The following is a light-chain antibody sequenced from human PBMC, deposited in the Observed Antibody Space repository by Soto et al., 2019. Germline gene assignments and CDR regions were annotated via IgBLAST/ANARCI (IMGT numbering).Light chain of an antibody. CDR1: SSDVGAYTY. CDR3: SSYTTSNTLV. CDR2: EVS. V-gene: IGLV2-14*01. Sequence: QSVLTQPASVSGSPGQSITISCTESSSDVGAYTYVSWYQQHPGKAPKLMIFEVSDRPSGVSNRFSGSKSGNTASLTISGLQAEDEADYYCSSYTTSNTLVFGGGTKLTVL. J-gene: IGLJ2*01.